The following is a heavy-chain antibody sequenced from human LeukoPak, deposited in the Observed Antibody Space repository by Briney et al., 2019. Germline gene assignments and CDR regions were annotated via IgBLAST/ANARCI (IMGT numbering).Heavy chain of an antibody. CDR3: ARAPIVATIRGGMDV. CDR1: GGSFSGYY. Sequence: PSETLSLTCAVYGGSFSGYYWSWIRQPPGKGLEWIGEINHSGSTNYNPSLKSRVTISVDTSKNQFSLKLSSVTAADTAVYYCARAPIVATIRGGMDVWGQGTSLSLSS. J-gene: IGHJ6*02. V-gene: IGHV4-34*01. CDR2: INHSGST. D-gene: IGHD5-12*01.